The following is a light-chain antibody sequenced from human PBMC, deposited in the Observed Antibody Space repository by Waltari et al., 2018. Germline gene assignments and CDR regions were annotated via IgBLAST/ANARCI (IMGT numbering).Light chain of an antibody. CDR2: SAS. Sequence: EIVMPQSPASLSVSPGERATLSCRASQSVSTKLAWYQQKPGQAPRLVIYSASIRAADVPARFSGSGSGTEFTLTISSLQSEDFAIYYCQQYDKWRDYTFGQGTKLDFK. V-gene: IGKV3-15*01. CDR3: QQYDKWRDYT. J-gene: IGKJ2*01. CDR1: QSVSTK.